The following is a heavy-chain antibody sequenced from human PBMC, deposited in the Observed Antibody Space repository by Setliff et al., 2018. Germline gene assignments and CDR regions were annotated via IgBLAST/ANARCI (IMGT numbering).Heavy chain of an antibody. CDR2: INPIFGTA. V-gene: IGHV1-69*05. D-gene: IGHD6-6*01. Sequence: SVKVSCKASGGTSSSYGVSWVRQAPEQGLEWMGGINPIFGTANYAQKFQGRLTVTTDESTNTAYMELSSLSSEDTAVYYCARVFGSSSSPYNYYYYMDVWGKGTTVTV. CDR1: GGTSSSYG. J-gene: IGHJ6*03. CDR3: ARVFGSSSSPYNYYYYMDV.